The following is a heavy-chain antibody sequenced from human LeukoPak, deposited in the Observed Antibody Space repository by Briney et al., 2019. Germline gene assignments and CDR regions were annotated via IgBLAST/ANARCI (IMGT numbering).Heavy chain of an antibody. V-gene: IGHV1-2*02. CDR2: INPNSGGT. D-gene: IGHD1-26*01. CDR3: ARDGGIVGALNAFDI. CDR1: GGTFSSYA. Sequence: ASVKVSCKASGGTFSSYAISWVRQAPGQGLEWMGWINPNSGGTNYAQKFQGRVTMTRDTSISTAYMELSRLRSDDTAVYYCARDGGIVGALNAFDIWGQGTMVTVSS. J-gene: IGHJ3*02.